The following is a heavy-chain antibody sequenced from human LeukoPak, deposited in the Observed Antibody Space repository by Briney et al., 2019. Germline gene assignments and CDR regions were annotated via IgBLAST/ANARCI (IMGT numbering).Heavy chain of an antibody. J-gene: IGHJ4*02. CDR2: ISSSSSYI. D-gene: IGHD3-10*01. CDR3: ARYGSGSSHDY. Sequence: GGSLRLSCAASGFTFSSYSMNWVRQAPGKGLEWVSSISSSSSYIFYADSVKGRFTISRDNAENSLYLQMNSLKVEDTAVYYCARYGSGSSHDYWGQGTLVTVSS. V-gene: IGHV3-21*01. CDR1: GFTFSSYS.